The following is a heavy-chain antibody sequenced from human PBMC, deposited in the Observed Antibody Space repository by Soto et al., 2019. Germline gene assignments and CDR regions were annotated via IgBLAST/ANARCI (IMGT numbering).Heavy chain of an antibody. CDR3: TRALDDMIPTAY. Sequence: EVQLVESGGGLVQPGGSLRLSCAASGFTVSGYWMHWVRQAPGKGLTWVSRINSDGSHTSSADSVKGRFTISKDNARNTLYLQMNSLRIEDTAVYYCTRALDDMIPTAYWGQGTLVTVSS. J-gene: IGHJ4*02. D-gene: IGHD3-22*01. CDR2: INSDGSHT. CDR1: GFTVSGYW. V-gene: IGHV3-74*01.